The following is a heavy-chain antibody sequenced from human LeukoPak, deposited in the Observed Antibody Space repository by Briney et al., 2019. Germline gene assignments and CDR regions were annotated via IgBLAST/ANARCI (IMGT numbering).Heavy chain of an antibody. V-gene: IGHV1-2*02. Sequence: ASVKVSCKASGYTFTGYYMFWVRQAPGQGLEWMGWINPNSGGTNYAQKFQGRVTMTRDTSISTGYMELSSLRCDDTAVYYCATYYLDTSARDWGQGTLVTVSS. J-gene: IGHJ4*02. CDR1: GYTFTGYY. D-gene: IGHD3-22*01. CDR2: INPNSGGT. CDR3: ATYYLDTSARD.